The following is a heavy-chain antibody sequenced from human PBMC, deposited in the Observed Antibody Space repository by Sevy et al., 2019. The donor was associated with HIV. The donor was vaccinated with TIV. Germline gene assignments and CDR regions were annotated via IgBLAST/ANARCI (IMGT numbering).Heavy chain of an antibody. J-gene: IGHJ3*02. Sequence: LSLTCAASGSTFSNYDMHWVRQAPGKGLEWVAFIRYDGSYKYYADSVKGRFTISRDNSKNTLYVQMNSLRAEDTAIYYCATEVYSSTWYNDAFGIWGQGTMVTVSS. D-gene: IGHD6-13*01. CDR2: IRYDGSYK. CDR1: GSTFSNYD. V-gene: IGHV3-30*02. CDR3: ATEVYSSTWYNDAFGI.